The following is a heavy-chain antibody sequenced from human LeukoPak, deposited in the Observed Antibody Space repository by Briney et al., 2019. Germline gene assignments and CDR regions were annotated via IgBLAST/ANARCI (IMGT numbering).Heavy chain of an antibody. CDR2: IYGGST. D-gene: IGHD2/OR15-2a*01. CDR3: ARDFEGVHRTTNSYTYYYYMDV. J-gene: IGHJ6*03. Sequence: GGSPRLSCAASGFTVSDNCMTWVRQAPGKGLEWVSIIYGGSTYYADSVKGRFTISRDNSKNTVYLQMNSLRAEDTAVYYCARDFEGVHRTTNSYTYYYYMDVRGKGTTVIVSS. V-gene: IGHV3-53*01. CDR1: GFTVSDNC.